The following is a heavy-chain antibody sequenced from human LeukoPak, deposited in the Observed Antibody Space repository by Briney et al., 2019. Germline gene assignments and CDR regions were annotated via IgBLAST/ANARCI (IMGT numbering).Heavy chain of an antibody. D-gene: IGHD5-18*01. Sequence: PGGSLRLSCAASGCTFSSYGMHWVRQAPGKGLEWVAVIWYDGSKKYHADSVKGRFTISRDNSKNTLYLQMNSLRAEDTAVYYCARDLLGYSYHAYYFDFWGQGTLVTVSS. CDR3: ARDLLGYSYHAYYFDF. J-gene: IGHJ4*02. CDR1: GCTFSSYG. V-gene: IGHV3-33*01. CDR2: IWYDGSKK.